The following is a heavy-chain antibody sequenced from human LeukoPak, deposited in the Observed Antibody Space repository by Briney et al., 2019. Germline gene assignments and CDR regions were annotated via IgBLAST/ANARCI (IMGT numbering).Heavy chain of an antibody. CDR2: IYYSGST. D-gene: IGHD2-2*01. Sequence: KPSETLSLTCTVSGGSISSCYWSWIRQPPGKGLEWIGYIYYSGSTKYNPSLKSRVTISVDTSKSQFSLKLTSVTAADTAVYYCARLGIGVVPSAMLGDYYFDYWGQGTLVTVSS. V-gene: IGHV4-59*08. J-gene: IGHJ4*02. CDR1: GGSISSCY. CDR3: ARLGIGVVPSAMLGDYYFDY.